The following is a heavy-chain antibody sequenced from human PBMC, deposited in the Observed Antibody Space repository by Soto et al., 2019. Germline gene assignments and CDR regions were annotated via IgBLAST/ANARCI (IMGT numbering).Heavy chain of an antibody. V-gene: IGHV3-33*01. CDR2: IWYDGSNK. CDR3: ARDRGVIAAALRVYYGMDV. Sequence: QVQLVESGGGVVQPGRSLRLSCAASGFTFSSYGMHWVRQAPGKGLEWVAGIWYDGSNKYYADSVKGRFTISRDNSKNPPDLQMNGLRAEDTAVYSCARDRGVIAAALRVYYGMDVWAQGTTVTVSS. J-gene: IGHJ6*02. D-gene: IGHD6-13*01. CDR1: GFTFSSYG.